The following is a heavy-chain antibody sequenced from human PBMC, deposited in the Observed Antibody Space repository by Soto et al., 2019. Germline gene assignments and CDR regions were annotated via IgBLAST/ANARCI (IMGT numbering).Heavy chain of an antibody. Sequence: VQMVQSGAEVKEPGSSVKVSCTNSGDTFSHYVMSWVRQAPGQGLEWMGSLAPLSGSTNYAERLEGRLTIRADADTSTMYMELRSLKYDDTAVYYCARIGVGSRRWGQGTMVTVSS. V-gene: IGHV1-69*18. J-gene: IGHJ3*01. CDR3: ARIGVGSRR. CDR1: GDTFSHYV. CDR2: LAPLSGST. D-gene: IGHD1-26*01.